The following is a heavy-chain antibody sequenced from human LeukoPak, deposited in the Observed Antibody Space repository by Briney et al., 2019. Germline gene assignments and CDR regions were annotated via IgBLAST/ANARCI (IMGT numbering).Heavy chain of an antibody. CDR1: GFTFSSYA. D-gene: IGHD6-13*01. Sequence: TGGSLRLSCAASGFTFSSYAMSWVRQAPGKGLEWVSATSGSGDKTYYADSVKGRFTISRDSSKNTMYLQMNSLRAEDTAVYYCAKDIIIAAAGPAYFDYWGQGTLVTVSS. J-gene: IGHJ4*02. CDR3: AKDIIIAAAGPAYFDY. CDR2: TSGSGDKT. V-gene: IGHV3-23*01.